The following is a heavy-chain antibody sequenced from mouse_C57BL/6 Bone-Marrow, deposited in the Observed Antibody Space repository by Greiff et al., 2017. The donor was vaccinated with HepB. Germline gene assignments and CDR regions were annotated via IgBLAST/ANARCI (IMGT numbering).Heavy chain of an antibody. CDR3: ARSWDTVVAKGYWYFDV. Sequence: EVQLQQSGPELVKPGASVKISCKASGYSFTGYYMNWVKQSPEKSLEWIGEINPSTGGTTYNQKFKAKATLTVDKSSSTAYMQLKSLTSEDSAVYYCARSWDTVVAKGYWYFDVWGTGTTVTVSS. D-gene: IGHD1-1*01. V-gene: IGHV1-42*01. J-gene: IGHJ1*03. CDR1: GYSFTGYY. CDR2: INPSTGGT.